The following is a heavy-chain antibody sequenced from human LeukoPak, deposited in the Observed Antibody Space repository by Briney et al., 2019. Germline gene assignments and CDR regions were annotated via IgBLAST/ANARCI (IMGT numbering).Heavy chain of an antibody. J-gene: IGHJ4*02. CDR3: ARSYAHDY. D-gene: IGHD2-2*01. Sequence: NPSETLSLTCAVHGGSFSGDYWSWIRQPPGKGLEWIGEINHSGSTNYNPSLKSRVTISVDTSKNQFSLKLSSVTAADTAVYYCARSYAHDYWGQGTLVTVSS. V-gene: IGHV4-34*01. CDR1: GGSFSGDY. CDR2: INHSGST.